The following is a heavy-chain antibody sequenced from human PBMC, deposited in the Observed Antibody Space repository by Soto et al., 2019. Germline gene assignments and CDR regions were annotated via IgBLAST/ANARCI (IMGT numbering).Heavy chain of an antibody. V-gene: IGHV1-8*01. Sequence: ASVKVSCKASGYTFTNYDINWVRQATGQGLEWMGWMNPNSGNTGYAQKFQGRVTMTRNTSISTAYMELSSLRSEDTAVYYCARVRIGFGELLYGDYYYYYYMDVWGKGTTVTVSS. CDR3: ARVRIGFGELLYGDYYYYYYMDV. CDR2: MNPNSGNT. CDR1: GYTFTNYD. D-gene: IGHD3-10*01. J-gene: IGHJ6*03.